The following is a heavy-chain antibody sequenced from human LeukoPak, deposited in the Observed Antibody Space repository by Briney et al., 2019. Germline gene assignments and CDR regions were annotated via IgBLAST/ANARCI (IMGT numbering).Heavy chain of an antibody. CDR2: MYYTGST. Sequence: SETLSLTCTVSGGSVSSSSYSWGWIRQPPGKGLEWIGSMYYTGSTYYNPSLKSRVTISVDTSKNQFSLKLSSVTAADTAVYYCARHVGYYDTTGNFRDYWGQGTLVTVSS. J-gene: IGHJ4*02. CDR3: ARHVGYYDTTGNFRDY. D-gene: IGHD3-22*01. CDR1: GGSVSSSSYS. V-gene: IGHV4-39*01.